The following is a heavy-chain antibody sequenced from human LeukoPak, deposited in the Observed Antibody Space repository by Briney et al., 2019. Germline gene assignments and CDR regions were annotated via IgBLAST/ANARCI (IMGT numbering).Heavy chain of an antibody. D-gene: IGHD2-15*01. CDR2: IYSGGST. CDR3: ARYCSGGCYSGLDY. CDR1: GFTFSSYA. V-gene: IGHV3-66*01. J-gene: IGHJ4*02. Sequence: GGSLRLSCAASGFTFSSYAMSWVRQAPGKGLEWVSVIYSGGSTYYADSMKGRFTISRDNSKNTLYLQMDSLRAEDTAVYYCARYCSGGCYSGLDYWGQGTLVTVPS.